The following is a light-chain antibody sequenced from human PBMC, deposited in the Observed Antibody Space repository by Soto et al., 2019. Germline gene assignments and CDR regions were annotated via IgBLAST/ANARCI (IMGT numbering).Light chain of an antibody. CDR1: SSDVGGYNY. Sequence: QSGLTQPASVSGSPGQSITISCTGTSSDVGGYNYVSWYQQHPGKAPKLMIYEVSNRPSGVSNRFSGSRSGNTASLTISGLQAEDEADYYCSSYTSSSTPVFGTGTKVTVL. J-gene: IGLJ1*01. V-gene: IGLV2-14*01. CDR2: EVS. CDR3: SSYTSSSTPV.